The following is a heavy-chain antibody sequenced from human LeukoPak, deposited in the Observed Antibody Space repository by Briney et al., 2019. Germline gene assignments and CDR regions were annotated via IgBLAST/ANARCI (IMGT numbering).Heavy chain of an antibody. CDR1: GFTFSSYS. CDR3: ARDRYSSMWSVFEY. J-gene: IGHJ4*02. Sequence: AGSLRLSCAASGFTFSSYSMNWVRQSPGKGLEWVAVICYDGRNKLYADSLKGRFTISRDNSRNILYLQMNSLSAEDTAVYYCARDRYSSMWSVFEYWGQGALVTVSS. D-gene: IGHD6-13*01. CDR2: ICYDGRNK. V-gene: IGHV3-33*08.